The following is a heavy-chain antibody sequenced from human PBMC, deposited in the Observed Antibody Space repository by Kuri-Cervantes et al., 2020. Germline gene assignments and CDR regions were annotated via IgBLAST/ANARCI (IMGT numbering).Heavy chain of an antibody. CDR1: EFTFSSYW. CDR3: ATFPKWGFDY. D-gene: IGHD1-26*01. Sequence: GGSLRLSCAASEFTFSSYWMNWVRQAPGKGLEWVANIKQDGGEKYYVNSVKGRFTISRDNAKSSLYLQMNSLRDEDTAVYYCATFPKWGFDYWGQGTLVTVSS. CDR2: IKQDGGEK. J-gene: IGHJ4*02. V-gene: IGHV3-7*01.